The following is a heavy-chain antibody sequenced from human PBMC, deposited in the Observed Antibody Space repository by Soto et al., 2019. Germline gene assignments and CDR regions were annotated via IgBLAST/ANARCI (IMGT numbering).Heavy chain of an antibody. CDR3: ARVSRLTDVVDY. CDR1: GFTFSDYY. J-gene: IGHJ4*02. V-gene: IGHV3-11*06. D-gene: IGHD2-15*01. Sequence: TEGSLRLSCAASGFTFSDYYMSWIRQAPGKGLEWVSYISSSSSYTNYADSVKGRFTISRDNAKNSLYLQMNSLRAEDTAVYYCARVSRLTDVVDYWGQGTLVTVSS. CDR2: ISSSSSYT.